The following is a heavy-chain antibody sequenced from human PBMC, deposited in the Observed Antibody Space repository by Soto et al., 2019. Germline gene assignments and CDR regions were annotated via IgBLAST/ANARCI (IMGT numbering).Heavy chain of an antibody. D-gene: IGHD6-19*01. J-gene: IGHJ3*02. V-gene: IGHV3-21*01. CDR2: ISSSSSYI. CDR3: ARDREPVHSGWREAI. CDR1: GFTFSSYS. Sequence: EVQLVESGGGLVKPGGSLRLSCAASGFTFSSYSMNWVRQAPGKGLEWVASISSSSSYIYYADSVKGRFTISRDNAKNSLDLQMNSLSAEDTGVYYCARDREPVHSGWREAIWGRGTMVTVSA.